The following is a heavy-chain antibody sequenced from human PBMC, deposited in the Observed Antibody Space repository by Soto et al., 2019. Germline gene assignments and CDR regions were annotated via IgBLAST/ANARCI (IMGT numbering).Heavy chain of an antibody. J-gene: IGHJ4*02. CDR1: GGSISSSNW. Sequence: SETLSLTCAVSGGSISSSNWWSWVRQPPGKGLEWIGEIYHSGSTNYNPSLKSRVAISVDTSKNQFSLNLTSVTAADTAVYYCGPRGAVADPRGYWGQGTLVTVSS. D-gene: IGHD6-19*01. CDR3: GPRGAVADPRGY. CDR2: IYHSGST. V-gene: IGHV4-4*02.